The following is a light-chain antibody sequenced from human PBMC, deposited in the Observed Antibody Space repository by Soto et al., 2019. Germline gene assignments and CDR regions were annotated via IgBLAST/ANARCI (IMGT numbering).Light chain of an antibody. CDR2: EVS. Sequence: MVLTQTPLSLSVTPGQPASISFKSSQSLRHSDGRTYVYWYVQRPGQPPQLLIYEVSNRFSGVPDRFGGYGAGTDFTLEISRVEAEDVGIYYCMQTIQLPLTFGGWTKVEIK. CDR3: MQTIQLPLT. CDR1: QSLRHSDGRTY. J-gene: IGKJ4*01. V-gene: IGKV2D-29*01.